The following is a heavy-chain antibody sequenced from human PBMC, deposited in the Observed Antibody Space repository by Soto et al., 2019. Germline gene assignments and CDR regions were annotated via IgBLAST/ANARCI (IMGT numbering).Heavy chain of an antibody. D-gene: IGHD6-19*01. Sequence: GGSLRLSCAASGFTFSNYGMHWVRQAPGKGLEWVAVISYDGSDKYYADSVKGRFTISRDNSKNTLYLQMNSLRAEDTAVYYCAKGVPGIAVAGTGYFQHWGQGTLVTVSS. CDR1: GFTFSNYG. CDR2: ISYDGSDK. CDR3: AKGVPGIAVAGTGYFQH. V-gene: IGHV3-30*18. J-gene: IGHJ1*01.